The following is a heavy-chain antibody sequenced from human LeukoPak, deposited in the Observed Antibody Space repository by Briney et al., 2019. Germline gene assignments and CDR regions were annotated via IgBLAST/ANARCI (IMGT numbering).Heavy chain of an antibody. CDR1: GFNFGANT. CDR2: IQYDGSSQ. Sequence: TGGSLRLSCAASGFNFGANTMTRVRQAPGKGLEWVTFIQYDGSSQYYADSVKGRFTISRDNSQDTLYLQMDSLRTDDTAVYYCAKDVGYSDSSAYYYLDYWGQGTLVTVSS. V-gene: IGHV3-30*02. D-gene: IGHD3-22*01. J-gene: IGHJ4*02. CDR3: AKDVGYSDSSAYYYLDY.